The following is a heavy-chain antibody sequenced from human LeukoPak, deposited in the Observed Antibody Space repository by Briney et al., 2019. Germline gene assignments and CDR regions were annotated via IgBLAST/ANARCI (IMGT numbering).Heavy chain of an antibody. J-gene: IGHJ4*02. V-gene: IGHV4-59*12. CDR3: ARRGEYSSSWYFDY. CDR1: GGSISSYY. CDR2: IYYSGST. Sequence: SETLSLTCTVSGGSISSYYWSWIRQPPGKGLEWIGYIYYSGSTNYNPSLKSRVTISVDTSKNQFSLRLSSVTAADTAVYYCARRGEYSSSWYFDYWGQGTLVTVSS. D-gene: IGHD6-13*01.